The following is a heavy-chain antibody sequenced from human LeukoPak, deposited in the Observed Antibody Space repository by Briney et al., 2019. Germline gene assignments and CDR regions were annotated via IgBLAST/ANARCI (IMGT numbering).Heavy chain of an antibody. V-gene: IGHV1-2*02. CDR3: ASGPEEMIVVVIN. Sequence: ASVKVSCKASGYTFTGCYMHWVRQAPGQGLEWMGWINPNSGGTNYALKFQGRVTMTRDTSISTAYMELSRLRSDDTAVYYCASGPEEMIVVVINWGQGTLVTVSS. CDR2: INPNSGGT. D-gene: IGHD3-22*01. J-gene: IGHJ4*02. CDR1: GYTFTGCY.